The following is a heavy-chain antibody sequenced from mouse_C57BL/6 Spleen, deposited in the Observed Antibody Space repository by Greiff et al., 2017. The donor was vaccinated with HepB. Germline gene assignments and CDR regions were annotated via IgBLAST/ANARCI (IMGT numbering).Heavy chain of an antibody. Sequence: QVQLQQPGAELVMPGASVKLSCKASGYTFTSYWMHWVKQRPGQGLEWIGEIDPSDSYTNYNQKFKGKSTLTVDKSSSTAYMQLSSLTSEDSAVYYCARSVYYGNYLYYFDYWGQGTTLTVSS. V-gene: IGHV1-69*01. J-gene: IGHJ2*01. D-gene: IGHD2-1*01. CDR1: GYTFTSYW. CDR3: ARSVYYGNYLYYFDY. CDR2: IDPSDSYT.